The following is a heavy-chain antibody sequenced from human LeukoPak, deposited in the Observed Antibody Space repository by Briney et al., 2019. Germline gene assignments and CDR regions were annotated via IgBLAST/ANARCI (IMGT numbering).Heavy chain of an antibody. CDR1: GGSISRYY. CDR2: IYYSGST. Sequence: SETLSLTCTLSGGSISRYYWSWIRQPPGKGLEWIGYIYYSGSTNYNPSLKSRVTISVDTSKNQFSLKLSSVTAADTAVYYCARHTLGYSYGPDYWGQGTLVTVSS. J-gene: IGHJ4*02. CDR3: ARHTLGYSYGPDY. D-gene: IGHD5-18*01. V-gene: IGHV4-59*08.